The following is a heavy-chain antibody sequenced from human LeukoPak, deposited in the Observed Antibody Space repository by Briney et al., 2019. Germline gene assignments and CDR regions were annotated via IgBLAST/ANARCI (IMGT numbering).Heavy chain of an antibody. CDR1: GFTFSSYE. J-gene: IGHJ5*02. CDR2: ISSSGSSSGRII. D-gene: IGHD3-10*01. Sequence: PGGSLRLSCAASGFTFSSYEMNWVRQAPGKGLEGVSYISSSGSSSGRIIDYADSVKGRFTISRDNAKNSLSLQMNSLRAEDTAVYYCARPLLYYYGSETYFWFDPWGQGTLVTVSS. V-gene: IGHV3-48*03. CDR3: ARPLLYYYGSETYFWFDP.